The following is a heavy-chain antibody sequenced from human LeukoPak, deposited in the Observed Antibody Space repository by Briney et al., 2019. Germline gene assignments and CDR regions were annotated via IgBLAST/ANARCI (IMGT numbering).Heavy chain of an antibody. CDR2: IYYSGST. V-gene: IGHV4-61*08. D-gene: IGHD3-3*01. CDR3: ARGFRTSLGVVTSYGMDV. CDR1: GGSISSGDYY. Sequence: SETLSLTCTVSGGSISSGDYYWSWIRQHPGKGLEWIGYIYYSGSTYYNPSLKSRVTISVDTSKNQFSLKLSSVTAADTAVYYCARGFRTSLGVVTSYGMDVWGQGTTVTVSS. J-gene: IGHJ6*02.